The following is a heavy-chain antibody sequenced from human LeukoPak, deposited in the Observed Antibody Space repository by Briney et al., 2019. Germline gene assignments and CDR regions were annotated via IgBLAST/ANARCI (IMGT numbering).Heavy chain of an antibody. D-gene: IGHD5-18*01. CDR3: ARGRGTAMVHHYYGMDV. CDR2: ICYSGST. Sequence: PSETLSLTCTVSGGSISSYYWSWIRQPPGKGLEWIGYICYSGSTNYNPSLKSRVTISVDTSKNQFSLKLSSVTAADTAVYYCARGRGTAMVHHYYGMDVWGQGTTVTVSS. J-gene: IGHJ6*02. V-gene: IGHV4-59*01. CDR1: GGSISSYY.